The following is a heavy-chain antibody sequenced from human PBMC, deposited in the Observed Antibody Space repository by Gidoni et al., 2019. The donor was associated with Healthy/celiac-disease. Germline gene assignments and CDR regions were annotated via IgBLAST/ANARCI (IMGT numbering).Heavy chain of an antibody. V-gene: IGHV5-10-1*01. Sequence: ISGKGLEWMGRIGPSDAYTNYIPSFQGHVTIAADKSISTAYLQWSSLKSADTAMYYCARLMSAGSSALSRCYYYYGMDVWGQGTTVTVSS. CDR3: ARLMSAGSSALSRCYYYYGMDV. CDR2: IGPSDAYT. D-gene: IGHD6-13*01. J-gene: IGHJ6*02.